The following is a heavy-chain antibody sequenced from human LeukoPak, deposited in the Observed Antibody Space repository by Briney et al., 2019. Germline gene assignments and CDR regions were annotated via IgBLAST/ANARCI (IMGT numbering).Heavy chain of an antibody. J-gene: IGHJ4*02. V-gene: IGHV3-7*01. D-gene: IGHD1-1*01. Sequence: GGSLRLSCATSGFTFSSYWMSWVRQAPGKGLEWVANIKQDGSEKYYVDSVKGRFTISRDNAKNSLYLQMNSLRAEDTAVYYCATGYPPYYFDYWGQGSLVTASS. CDR1: GFTFSSYW. CDR2: IKQDGSEK. CDR3: ATGYPPYYFDY.